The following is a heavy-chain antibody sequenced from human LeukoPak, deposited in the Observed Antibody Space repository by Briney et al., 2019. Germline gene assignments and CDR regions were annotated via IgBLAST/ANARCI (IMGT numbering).Heavy chain of an antibody. CDR1: GGSISSGDYY. V-gene: IGHV4-30-4*01. D-gene: IGHD3-10*01. CDR3: ARASITMVRGVIGMLFDY. CDR2: IYYSGST. J-gene: IGHJ4*02. Sequence: SQTLSLTCTVSGGSISSGDYYWSWIRQPPGKGLEWIGNIYYSGSTYYNPSLKSRVTISVDTSKNQFSLKLSSVTAADTAVYYCARASITMVRGVIGMLFDYWGQGTLVTVSS.